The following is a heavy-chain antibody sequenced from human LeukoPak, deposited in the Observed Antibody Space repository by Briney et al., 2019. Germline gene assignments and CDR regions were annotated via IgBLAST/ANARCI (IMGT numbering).Heavy chain of an antibody. J-gene: IGHJ4*02. D-gene: IGHD2-15*01. V-gene: IGHV3-23*01. CDR3: AKESPYCSGSNCRQYYFDY. CDR1: GFTFSSYA. CDR2: ISGRDGRT. Sequence: PGGSLRLSCVGSGFTFSSYAMSWVRQAPGKGLEWVSAISGRDGRTFYADSVKGRFAISRDNTENTVYLQMSSLRAEDTAVYYCAKESPYCSGSNCRQYYFDYWGQGTLVTVSS.